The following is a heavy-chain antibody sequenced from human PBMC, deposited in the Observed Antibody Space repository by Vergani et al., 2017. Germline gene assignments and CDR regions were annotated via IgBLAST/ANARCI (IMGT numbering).Heavy chain of an antibody. CDR2: IDPSDSYT. V-gene: IGHV5-10-1*01. D-gene: IGHD4-17*01. Sequence: EVQLVQSGAEVKKPGESLRISCKGSGYSFTSYWISWVRQMPGKGLEWMGRIDPSDSYTNYSPSFQGHVTISADKSISTAYLQWSSLRAGDTAVYYCARGYGDYFDYWGQGTLVTVSS. CDR3: ARGYGDYFDY. CDR1: GYSFTSYW. J-gene: IGHJ4*02.